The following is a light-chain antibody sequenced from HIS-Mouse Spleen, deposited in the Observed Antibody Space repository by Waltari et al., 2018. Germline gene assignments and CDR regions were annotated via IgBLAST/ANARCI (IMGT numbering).Light chain of an antibody. Sequence: SYELTQPPSASVSPGQTARITCSGDALPKKYAYWYKQKSGQAPVLVIYEDSKRPSGSPESFSGSGSGKMATLTIRGAQVEDEADYYCYSTDSSGNHRVFGGGTKLTGL. J-gene: IGLJ2*01. CDR3: YSTDSSGNHRV. CDR1: ALPKKY. CDR2: EDS. V-gene: IGLV3-10*01.